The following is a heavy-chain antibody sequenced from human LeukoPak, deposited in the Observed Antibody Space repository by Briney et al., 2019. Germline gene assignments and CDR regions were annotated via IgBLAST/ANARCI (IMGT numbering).Heavy chain of an antibody. CDR2: ISPDGTKT. V-gene: IGHV3-33*03. D-gene: IGHD3-3*01. CDR1: GFTFSSTG. Sequence: GGSLRLSCVASGFTFSSTGLHWARQDPGKGLEWVAMISPDGTKTFYTDSMKGRLTISRDNSNNTLYLQMNSLRVEDTALYYCATEGEEWTNFDYWGQGTLVIVSS. CDR3: ATEGEEWTNFDY. J-gene: IGHJ4*02.